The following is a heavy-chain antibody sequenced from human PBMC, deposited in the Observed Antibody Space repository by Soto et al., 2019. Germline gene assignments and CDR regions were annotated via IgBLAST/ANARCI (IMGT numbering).Heavy chain of an antibody. V-gene: IGHV5-51*01. Sequence: GESLKISCKGSGYSFTKYWIGWVRQMPGKGLEWMAIIYPDESDTRYSPSFQGQVTISADKSISTAYLQWSSLKASDTAMYYCAKGGLAVAGTDYYYYYGMDVWGQGTTVTVSS. CDR2: IYPDESDT. J-gene: IGHJ6*02. CDR1: GYSFTKYW. CDR3: AKGGLAVAGTDYYYYYGMDV. D-gene: IGHD6-19*01.